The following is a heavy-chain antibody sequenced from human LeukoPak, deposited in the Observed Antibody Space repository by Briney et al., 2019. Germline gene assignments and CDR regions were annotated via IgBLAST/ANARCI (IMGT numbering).Heavy chain of an antibody. J-gene: IGHJ4*02. CDR3: ARDEDGYYDSSGAPPNYY. CDR1: GFTFSSYW. D-gene: IGHD3-22*01. CDR2: IKQDGSEK. Sequence: GGSLRLSCAASGFTFSSYWMSWVRQAPGKGLEWVANIKQDGSEKYYVDSVKGRFTISRDNAKNSLYLQMNSLRAEDTAVYYCARDEDGYYDSSGAPPNYYWGQGTLVTVSS. V-gene: IGHV3-7*01.